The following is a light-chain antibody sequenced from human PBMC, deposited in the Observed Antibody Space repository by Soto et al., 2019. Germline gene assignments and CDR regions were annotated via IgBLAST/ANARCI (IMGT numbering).Light chain of an antibody. J-gene: IGKJ3*01. Sequence: EIVLTQSPANLSLSPGERATLSCRASQSVSSYLAWYQQKPGQAPRLLIYDASNRATGIPARFSGSGSGTDFTLTSRSLEPEDFAVYYCQQSSNWLVTFGPGTKVDIK. V-gene: IGKV3-11*01. CDR3: QQSSNWLVT. CDR2: DAS. CDR1: QSVSSY.